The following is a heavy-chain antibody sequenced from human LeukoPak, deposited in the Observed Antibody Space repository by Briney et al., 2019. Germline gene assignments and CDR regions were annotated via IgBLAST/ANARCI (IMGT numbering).Heavy chain of an antibody. CDR3: TTGPDSGSRDDY. V-gene: IGHV3-15*01. D-gene: IGHD1-26*01. J-gene: IGHJ4*02. CDR2: IRSQTDGGTT. CDR1: GFTFRSAW. Sequence: GESLRLSCTVSGFTFRSAWMSWVRQAPGKGLEWVGRIRSQTDGGTTDHGAPVQGRFTISRDDSQSTVYLQMTSLKIEDTAVYFCTTGPDSGSRDDYWGPGTLVTVSS.